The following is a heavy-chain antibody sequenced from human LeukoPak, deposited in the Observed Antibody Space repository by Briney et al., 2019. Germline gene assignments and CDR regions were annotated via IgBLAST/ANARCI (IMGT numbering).Heavy chain of an antibody. CDR3: GRDALAGYFSYYYMDV. Sequence: PSETLSLTCTVSGGSISSHYWTWIRQSPVKGLEWIGDISNSGSTNYNPSLKSRVTISIDTSKNQFSLKLSSVTAADTAVYYCGRDALAGYFSYYYMDVWGKGTTVTVSS. CDR1: GGSISSHY. J-gene: IGHJ6*03. CDR2: ISNSGST. V-gene: IGHV4-59*11.